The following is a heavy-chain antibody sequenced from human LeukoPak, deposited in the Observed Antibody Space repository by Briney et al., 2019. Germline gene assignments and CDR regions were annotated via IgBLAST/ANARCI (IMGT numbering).Heavy chain of an antibody. Sequence: ASVKVSCKVSGYTLTELSMHWVRQAPGQGLEWMGWINPNSGGTNYAQRFQGWVTMTRDTSISTAYMELSRLRSDDTAVYYCATGIAVAGGFDYWGQGTLVTVSS. V-gene: IGHV1-2*04. D-gene: IGHD6-19*01. J-gene: IGHJ4*02. CDR3: ATGIAVAGGFDY. CDR1: GYTLTELS. CDR2: INPNSGGT.